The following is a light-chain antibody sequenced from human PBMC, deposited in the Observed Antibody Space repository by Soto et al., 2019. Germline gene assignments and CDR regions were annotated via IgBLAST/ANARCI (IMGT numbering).Light chain of an antibody. J-gene: IGLJ1*01. CDR1: SIDVGDNNY. Sequence: QSALAQPASVSGSPGQSITISCSGSSIDVGDNNYVSWYQHHPGKAPKLIIYEVSNRPSGVSNRFSGSSSDNTASLTISGLLPDDEADYYFSSYTTSSTPSYVFGTGTKVTVL. CDR3: SSYTTSSTPSYV. CDR2: EVS. V-gene: IGLV2-14*01.